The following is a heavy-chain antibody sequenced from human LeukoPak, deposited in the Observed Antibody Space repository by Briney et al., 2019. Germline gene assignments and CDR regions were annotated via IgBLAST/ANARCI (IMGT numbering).Heavy chain of an antibody. CDR1: GYTYTADY. D-gene: IGHD2-2*01. J-gene: IGHJ4*02. Sequence: ASVKVSCKASGYTYTADYIYWVRHAPAQGREWMGWINHNSGGTNYAQKFQCRVTMTRDTSISTAYMELSRLRSDDTAVYYCARDPPRVVVPAAKGTSGYWGQGTLVTVSS. CDR2: INHNSGGT. CDR3: ARDPPRVVVPAAKGTSGY. V-gene: IGHV1-2*02.